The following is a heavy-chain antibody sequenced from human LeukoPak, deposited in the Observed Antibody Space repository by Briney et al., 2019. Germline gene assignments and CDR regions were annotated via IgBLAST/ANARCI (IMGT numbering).Heavy chain of an antibody. V-gene: IGHV4-59*01. CDR2: IHYSGST. CDR1: GGSISSYY. D-gene: IGHD3-22*01. Sequence: SETLSLTCTVSGGSISSYYWSWIRQPSGKALEWIGYIHYSGSTNYNPSLKRRVTISVDTSKNQCSLKLSSVTAADTAVYYCARGVVGIPYYYYYYMDVWGKGTTVTISS. CDR3: ARGVVGIPYYYYYYMDV. J-gene: IGHJ6*03.